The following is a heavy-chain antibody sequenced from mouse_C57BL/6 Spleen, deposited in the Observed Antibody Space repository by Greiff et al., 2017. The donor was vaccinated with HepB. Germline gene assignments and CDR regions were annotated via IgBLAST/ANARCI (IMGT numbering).Heavy chain of an antibody. J-gene: IGHJ2*01. CDR1: GYTFTDYE. V-gene: IGHV1-15*01. D-gene: IGHD3-2*02. CDR3: TRGGTAQAPYYFDY. Sequence: VQLQQSGAELVRPGASVTLSCKASGYTFTDYEMHWVKQTPVHGLEWIGAIDPETGGTAYNQKFKGKATLTADKSSSTAYMELRSLTSEDSAVYYCTRGGTAQAPYYFDYWGQGTTLTVSS. CDR2: IDPETGGT.